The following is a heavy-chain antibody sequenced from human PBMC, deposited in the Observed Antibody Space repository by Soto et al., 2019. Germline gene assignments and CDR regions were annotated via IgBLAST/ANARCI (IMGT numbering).Heavy chain of an antibody. CDR3: AGTRDININYYYAFDA. CDR1: RGSVSSATYY. V-gene: IGHV4-61*01. J-gene: IGHJ6*02. CDR2: IYYSGST. D-gene: IGHD1-20*01. Sequence: SETLSLTCSVSRGSVSSATYYWNWMRQPPGKPLEWIGYIYYSGSTNYNPSLKSRVTISLDTSNDRFSLRLSSVTAADTAVYYCAGTRDININYYYAFDAWGPRTT.